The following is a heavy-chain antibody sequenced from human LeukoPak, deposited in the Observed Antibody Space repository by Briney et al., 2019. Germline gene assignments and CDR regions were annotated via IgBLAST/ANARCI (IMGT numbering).Heavy chain of an antibody. CDR3: ARGLPGARYFDL. CDR2: INHRGST. Sequence: PSETLSLTCAVYGGSFSGYYWSWIRHPPGKGREWIGEINHRGSTNHNPSLTSRVTISVDTSKNQFSLKLSSVTAADTAVYYCARGLPGARYFDLWGRGTLVTVSS. J-gene: IGHJ2*01. CDR1: GGSFSGYY. V-gene: IGHV4-34*01. D-gene: IGHD7-27*01.